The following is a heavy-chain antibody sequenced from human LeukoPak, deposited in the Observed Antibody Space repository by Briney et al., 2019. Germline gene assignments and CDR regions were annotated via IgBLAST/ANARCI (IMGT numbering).Heavy chain of an antibody. V-gene: IGHV3-21*01. J-gene: IGHJ4*02. CDR1: GFTFSSYS. Sequence: PGGSLRLSCAASGFTFSSYSMNWVRQAPGKGLEWVSSISSSSSYIYYADSVKGRFTISRDNAKNSLYLQMNSLRAEDTAVYYCARDGRGYSYGPVEYWGQGTLVTVSS. CDR3: ARDGRGYSYGPVEY. CDR2: ISSSSSYI. D-gene: IGHD5-18*01.